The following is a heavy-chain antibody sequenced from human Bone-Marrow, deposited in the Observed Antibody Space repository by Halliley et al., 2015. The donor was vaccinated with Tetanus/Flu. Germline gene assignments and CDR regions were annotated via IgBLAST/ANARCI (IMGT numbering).Heavy chain of an antibody. D-gene: IGHD6-19*01. J-gene: IGHJ4*02. Sequence: QLVQSGAEVKKPGASVKVSCKASGYTFSSYGLSWVRQAPGQGLEWMGWISVFNGNTKFAPKFQGRVSLTSDTATTTAYMELRSLTSDDTAVYYCARERVGGTYPCWGQGTLVTVSS. CDR2: ISVFNGNT. CDR1: GYTFSSYG. CDR3: ARERVGGTYPC. V-gene: IGHV1-18*01.